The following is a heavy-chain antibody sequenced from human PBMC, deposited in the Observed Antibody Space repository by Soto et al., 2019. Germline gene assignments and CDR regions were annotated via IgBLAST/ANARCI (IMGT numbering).Heavy chain of an antibody. CDR3: ASLGYCSSTSCDPRAHYYYYYMDV. Sequence: SETLSLTCAVYGGSFSGYYWSWIRQPPGKGLEWIGEINHSGSTNYNPSLKSRVTISVDTSKNQFSLKLSSVTAADTAVYYCASLGYCSSTSCDPRAHYYYYYMDVWGKGTTVTVSS. V-gene: IGHV4-34*01. J-gene: IGHJ6*03. CDR1: GGSFSGYY. D-gene: IGHD2-2*01. CDR2: INHSGST.